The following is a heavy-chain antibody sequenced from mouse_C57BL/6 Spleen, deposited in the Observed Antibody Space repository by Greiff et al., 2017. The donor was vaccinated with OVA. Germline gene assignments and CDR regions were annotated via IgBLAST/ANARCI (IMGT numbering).Heavy chain of an antibody. CDR2: IWSGGST. CDR3: ARRYGNPYYAMDY. D-gene: IGHD2-10*02. Sequence: VKLVESGPGLVQPSQRLSITCTVSGFSLTSYGVHWVRPSPGKGLEWLGVIWSGGSTGYNAAFISRLSISKDNSKSQVFFKMNSLQADDTAIYYCARRYGNPYYAMDYWGQGTSGTVSS. J-gene: IGHJ4*01. CDR1: GFSLTSYG. V-gene: IGHV2-2*01.